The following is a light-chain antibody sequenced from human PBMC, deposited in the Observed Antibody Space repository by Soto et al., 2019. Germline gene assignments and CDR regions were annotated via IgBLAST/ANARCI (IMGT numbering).Light chain of an antibody. V-gene: IGKV3-20*01. CDR2: GAS. Sequence: EIVLTQSPGTLSLSPGERATLSCRASQSVDSSHLAWYQHRPGRAPRLLVYGASRRATGVPDRFSGSGSGTHFTLSIRRLESEDFAVYYCQQYETSPFNVGGGTKVDIK. CDR1: QSVDSSH. J-gene: IGKJ4*01. CDR3: QQYETSPFN.